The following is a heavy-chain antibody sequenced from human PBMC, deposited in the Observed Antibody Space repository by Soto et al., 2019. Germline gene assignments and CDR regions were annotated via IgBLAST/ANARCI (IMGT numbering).Heavy chain of an antibody. CDR3: ARELRFGEDYYGMDV. CDR1: GGSISSGGYY. D-gene: IGHD3-10*01. CDR2: IYYSGST. Sequence: QVQLQESGPGLVKPSQTLSLTCAVSGGSISSGGYYWSWIRQHPGKGLEGIGYIYYSGSTYYNPSLKSRVTISVDTSKSQFSLKLSSVTAADTAVYYCARELRFGEDYYGMDVWGQGTTVTVSS. J-gene: IGHJ6*02. V-gene: IGHV4-31*11.